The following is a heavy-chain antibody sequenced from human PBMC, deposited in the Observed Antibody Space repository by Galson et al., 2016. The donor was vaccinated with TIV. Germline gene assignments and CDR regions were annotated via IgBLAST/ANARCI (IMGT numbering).Heavy chain of an antibody. D-gene: IGHD3-22*01. CDR2: ISGGGGST. Sequence: SLRLSCAASGFTFSSFAVSWVRQAPGKGLGWVSAISGGGGSTNYADSVKGRFTISRDNPKNTLYLQMSSLRAEDTAVYFCSRVESSGFDYVRRFALWGQCINTQGTTKNTPLHEQSDRRGEDKAVYCGWERAGSGFGYVRRFDVWGQGTLATVSS. CDR1: GFTFSSFA. V-gene: IGHV3-23*01. CDR3: SRVESSGFDYVRRFALWGQCINTQGTTKNTPLHEQSDRRGEDKAVYCGWERAGSGFGYVRRFDV. J-gene: IGHJ4*02.